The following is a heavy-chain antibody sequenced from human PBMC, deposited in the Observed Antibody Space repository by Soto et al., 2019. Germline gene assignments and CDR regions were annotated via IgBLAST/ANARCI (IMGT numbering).Heavy chain of an antibody. J-gene: IGHJ6*02. D-gene: IGHD5-18*01. CDR3: AKDGAYSYGYCPRYYYDMDV. V-gene: IGHV3-23*01. CDR1: GFTFSSYA. Sequence: EVQLLESGGGLVQPGGSLRLSCAASGFTFSSYAMSWVRQAPGKGLEWVSAISGSGGSTYYADSVKGRFTISRDNSKNTPELPMNSLRAQDTAVYYCAKDGAYSYGYCPRYYYDMDVWGQGTTVTVSS. CDR2: ISGSGGST.